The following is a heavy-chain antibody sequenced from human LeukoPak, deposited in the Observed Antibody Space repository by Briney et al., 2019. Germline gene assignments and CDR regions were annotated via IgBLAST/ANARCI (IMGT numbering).Heavy chain of an antibody. J-gene: IGHJ4*02. D-gene: IGHD3-22*01. CDR3: ARVLYSSGYYFLDY. V-gene: IGHV3-21*01. CDR1: GFTFSSYS. CDR2: ISSSSSYI. Sequence: WGSLRLSCAASGFTFSSYSMNWVRQAPGKGLEWVSSISSSSSYIYYADSVKGRFTISRDNAKNSLYLQMNSLRAEDTAVYYCARVLYSSGYYFLDYWGQGTLVTVSS.